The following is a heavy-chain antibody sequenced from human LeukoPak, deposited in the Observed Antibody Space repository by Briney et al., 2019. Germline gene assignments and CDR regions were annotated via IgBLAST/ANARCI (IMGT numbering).Heavy chain of an antibody. Sequence: ASVKVSCKASGYTFTGYYMHWVRQAPGQGLEWMGRINPNSGGTNYAQKFQGRVIMTRDTSISTAYMELSRLRSDDTAVYYCARAHLRYFDWLLSWGQGTLVTVSS. CDR2: INPNSGGT. CDR1: GYTFTGYY. D-gene: IGHD3-9*01. J-gene: IGHJ5*02. CDR3: ARAHLRYFDWLLS. V-gene: IGHV1-2*06.